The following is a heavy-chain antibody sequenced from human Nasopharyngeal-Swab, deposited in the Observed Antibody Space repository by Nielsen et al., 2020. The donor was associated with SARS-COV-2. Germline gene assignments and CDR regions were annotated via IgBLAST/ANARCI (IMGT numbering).Heavy chain of an antibody. CDR1: GFTFSSYG. Sequence: GESLKISCAESGFTFSSYGMHWVRQAPGKGLEWVAVIWYDGSNKYYADSVKGRFTISRDNAKNSLYLQMNSLRAEDTAVYYCARQTSNPYYYYYYMDVWGKGTTVTVSS. D-gene: IGHD4-11*01. CDR3: ARQTSNPYYYYYYMDV. V-gene: IGHV3-33*03. J-gene: IGHJ6*03. CDR2: IWYDGSNK.